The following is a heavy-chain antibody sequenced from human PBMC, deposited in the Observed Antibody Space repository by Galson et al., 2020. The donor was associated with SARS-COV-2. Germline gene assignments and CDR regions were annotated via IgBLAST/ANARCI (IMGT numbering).Heavy chain of an antibody. D-gene: IGHD2-2*02. CDR1: GGTITTSNW. J-gene: IGHJ6*03. Sequence: SETLSLTCAVSGGTITTSNWWTWVRRPPGKGLEWIGEINHIGSTNYKPSLRSRVSMSLDNSKSPFSLRLSSVTAADTATYYCARSHQHIVIVPAGIPDFYYYFMDVWGKGTTVTVSS. CDR2: INHIGST. V-gene: IGHV4-4*02. CDR3: ARSHQHIVIVPAGIPDFYYYFMDV.